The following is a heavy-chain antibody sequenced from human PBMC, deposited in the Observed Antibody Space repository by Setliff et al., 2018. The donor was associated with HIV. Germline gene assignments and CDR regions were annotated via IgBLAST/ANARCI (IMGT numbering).Heavy chain of an antibody. CDR3: ARLWDTELGDY. J-gene: IGHJ4*02. D-gene: IGHD5-18*01. CDR2: IYHSGGS. Sequence: PSETLSLTCGVSGGSITSTKWWSWVRQPPGKGLEWIGEIYHSGGSNYNSSLKRQVTMSVDKARNQFSLKLSSVTAADTAVYYCARLWDTELGDYWGQGTLVTVSS. V-gene: IGHV4-4*02. CDR1: GGSITSTKW.